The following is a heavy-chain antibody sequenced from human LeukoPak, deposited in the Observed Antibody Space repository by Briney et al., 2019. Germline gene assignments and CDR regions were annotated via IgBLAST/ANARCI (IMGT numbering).Heavy chain of an antibody. J-gene: IGHJ5*02. CDR2: IYSSGST. D-gene: IGHD3-10*01. Sequence: PSETLSLTCTVSGGSISSYYWNWIRQPAGKGLEWIGRIYSSGSTNYNPSLKSRVTMSVDTSKNQFSLKLSSVTAADTAVYYCARDPTPFRGRFDPWGQGTLVAISS. CDR1: GGSISSYY. V-gene: IGHV4-4*07. CDR3: ARDPTPFRGRFDP.